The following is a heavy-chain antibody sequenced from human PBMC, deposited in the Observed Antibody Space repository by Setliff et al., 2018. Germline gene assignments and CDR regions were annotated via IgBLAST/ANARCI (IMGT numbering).Heavy chain of an antibody. CDR3: ARVPLMIAIRHAFDI. Sequence: ASVKVSCKASGYTFTSYGISWVRQAPGQGLEWMGWISAYNGNTNYAQKLQGRVTMTTDTSTSTAYMELRSLRSDDTAVYYCARVPLMIAIRHAFDIWGQGTMVTVSS. V-gene: IGHV1-18*01. D-gene: IGHD2-21*01. J-gene: IGHJ3*02. CDR2: ISAYNGNT. CDR1: GYTFTSYG.